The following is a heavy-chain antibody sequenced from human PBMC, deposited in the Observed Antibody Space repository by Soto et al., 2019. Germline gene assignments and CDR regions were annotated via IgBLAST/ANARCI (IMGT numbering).Heavy chain of an antibody. Sequence: EVELLESGGGLAQPGGSLRLSCAASGFIFSSYAMTWVRQAPGTGLEWVSTISSSGDSTYYADSVKGRLTIAKDKSKNTLYLQMNSLRAEDTAAYYCTKRLYYNSGSFEYWGQGTLVTVSS. CDR1: GFIFSSYA. J-gene: IGHJ4*02. V-gene: IGHV3-23*01. CDR3: TKRLYYNSGSFEY. D-gene: IGHD3-10*01. CDR2: ISSSGDST.